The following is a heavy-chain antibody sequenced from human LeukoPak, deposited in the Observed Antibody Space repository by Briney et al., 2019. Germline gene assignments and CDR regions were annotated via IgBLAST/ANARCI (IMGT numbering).Heavy chain of an antibody. CDR3: AREAPGGYFDY. J-gene: IGHJ4*02. CDR2: INLSGGNT. D-gene: IGHD6-13*01. V-gene: IGHV1-46*01. Sequence: ASVKVSCKASGYTFTSYYMHWVRQAPGQGLEWMGIINLSGGNTNYAQKFQGRVTMTRDTSTSTVYMELSSLRSEHTAMYYCAREAPGGYFDYWGQGTLVTVSS. CDR1: GYTFTSYY.